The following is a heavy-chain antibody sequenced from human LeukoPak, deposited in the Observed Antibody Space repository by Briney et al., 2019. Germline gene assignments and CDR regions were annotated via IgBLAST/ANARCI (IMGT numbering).Heavy chain of an antibody. J-gene: IGHJ5*02. CDR2: INPNSGGT. V-gene: IGHV1-2*02. Sequence: ASVKVSCKASGYTFTGYYMHWVRQAPGQGLEWMGWINPNSGGTNYAQKFQGRVTMTRDTSISTAYMELSRLRSDDTAVYYCARERWELLGSSGGWFDPWGQGTLVTVSS. D-gene: IGHD1-26*01. CDR3: ARERWELLGSSGGWFDP. CDR1: GYTFTGYY.